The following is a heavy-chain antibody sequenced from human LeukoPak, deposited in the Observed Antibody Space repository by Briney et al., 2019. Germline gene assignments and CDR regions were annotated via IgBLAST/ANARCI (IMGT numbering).Heavy chain of an antibody. V-gene: IGHV4-61*01. J-gene: IGHJ4*02. D-gene: IGHD2-15*01. CDR3: ASEYCSGGSCYGVDY. CDR2: IYYRGST. CDR1: GDSVSSGSYY. Sequence: SETLSLTCTVSGDSVSSGSYYWSSIRQPPGKGLEWLGYIYYRGSTNYNPSLKSRVTISVDTSKNQFSLKLSSVTAADTAVYYCASEYCSGGSCYGVDYWGQGTLVTVSS.